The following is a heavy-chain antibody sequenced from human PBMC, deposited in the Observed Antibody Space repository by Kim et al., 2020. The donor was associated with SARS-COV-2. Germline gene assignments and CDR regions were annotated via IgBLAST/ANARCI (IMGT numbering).Heavy chain of an antibody. CDR1: GGSFSGYY. D-gene: IGHD3-10*01. J-gene: IGHJ6*01. V-gene: IGHV4-34*01. Sequence: SETLSHTCAVYGGSFSGYYWSWIRQPPGKGLEWIGEINHSGSTNYNPSLKSRVTISVDTSKNQFSLKLSSVTAADTAVYYCARGTMVRGVKTFYYYYGM. CDR3: ARGTMVRGVKTFYYYYGM. CDR2: INHSGST.